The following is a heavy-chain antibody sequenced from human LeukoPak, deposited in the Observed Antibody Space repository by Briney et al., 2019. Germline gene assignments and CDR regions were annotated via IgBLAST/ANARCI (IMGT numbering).Heavy chain of an antibody. J-gene: IGHJ4*02. Sequence: SETLSLTCTVSGGSISSFYWSWIRQPPGKGLEWIGYIYYTGSTNYNSSLKSRVTISVDTSKNQLSLKLSSVTAADTAVYYCARDVVAAAGTWDYWGQGTLVTVSS. CDR1: GGSISSFY. V-gene: IGHV4-59*12. D-gene: IGHD6-13*01. CDR2: IYYTGST. CDR3: ARDVVAAAGTWDY.